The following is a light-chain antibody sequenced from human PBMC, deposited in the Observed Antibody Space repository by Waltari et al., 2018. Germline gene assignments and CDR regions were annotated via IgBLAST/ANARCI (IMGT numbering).Light chain of an antibody. V-gene: IGKV4-1*01. CDR1: QSVLYRSTNKNY. Sequence: DIVMTQSPDSLAVSLGERATINCRSSQSVLYRSTNKNYLTWYQQKPGQTPKLLIYWASTRESGVPDRFSGSGSGTDFTLTISSLQAEDVAVYYCQQYYSIPPTFGQGTNVEIK. J-gene: IGKJ1*01. CDR3: QQYYSIPPT. CDR2: WAS.